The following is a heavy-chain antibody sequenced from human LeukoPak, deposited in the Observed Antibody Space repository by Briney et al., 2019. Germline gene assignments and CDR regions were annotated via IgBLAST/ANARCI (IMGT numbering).Heavy chain of an antibody. Sequence: GGSLRLSCAASEFTFSSYELNWVRQAPGKGLEWVSYISSSGNTISYADSVKGRFTISRDNAKNSLYLQVISLRAEDTAVYYCARGPSIKPRYDAFDIGSRGTRVTVSS. D-gene: IGHD1-14*01. CDR3: ARGPSIKPRYDAFDI. CDR1: EFTFSSYE. CDR2: ISSSGNTI. J-gene: IGHJ3*02. V-gene: IGHV3-48*03.